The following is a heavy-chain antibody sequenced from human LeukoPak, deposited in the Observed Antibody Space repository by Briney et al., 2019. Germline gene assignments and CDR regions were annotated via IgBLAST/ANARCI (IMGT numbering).Heavy chain of an antibody. CDR3: ARGGYYYGSGSYSFSNDY. CDR1: GGSISSSSYY. J-gene: IGHJ4*02. V-gene: IGHV4-39*07. Sequence: PSETLSLTCTVSGGSISSSSYYWGWIRQPPGKGLEWIGSIYYSGSTYYNPSLKSRVTISVDTSKNQFSLKLSSVTAADTAVYYCARGGYYYGSGSYSFSNDYWGQGTLVTVSS. CDR2: IYYSGST. D-gene: IGHD3-10*01.